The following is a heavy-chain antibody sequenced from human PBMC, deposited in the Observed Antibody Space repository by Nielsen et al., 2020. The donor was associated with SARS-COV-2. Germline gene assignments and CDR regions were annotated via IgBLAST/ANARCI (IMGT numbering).Heavy chain of an antibody. CDR2: ISYDGSNK. D-gene: IGHD6-19*01. V-gene: IGHV3-30*03. CDR1: GFTFSSYG. J-gene: IGHJ5*02. Sequence: GGSLRLSCAASGFTFSSYGMHWVRQAPGKGLEWVAVISYDGSNKYYADSVKGRFTISRDNSKNTLYLQMNSLKTEDTAVYYCTTVAVAGGNWFDPWGQGTLVTVSS. CDR3: TTVAVAGGNWFDP.